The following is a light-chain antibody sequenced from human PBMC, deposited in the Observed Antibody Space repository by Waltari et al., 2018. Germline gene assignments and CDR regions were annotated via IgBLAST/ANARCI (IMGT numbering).Light chain of an antibody. V-gene: IGLV3-19*01. Sequence: SSGLTQDPAVSVALGQTVTITCQGDSLSVYYVSWYQQKPGQAPVLVIYGSNDRPSGIPDRFSGSTSRNRASLIITGAQAEDEADYYCNSRDSSGHHKFGGGTKLTVL. CDR3: NSRDSSGHHK. CDR2: GSN. J-gene: IGLJ2*01. CDR1: SLSVYY.